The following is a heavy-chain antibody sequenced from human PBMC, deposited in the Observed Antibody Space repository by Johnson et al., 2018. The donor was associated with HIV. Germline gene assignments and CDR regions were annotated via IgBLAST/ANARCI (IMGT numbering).Heavy chain of an antibody. V-gene: IGHV3-30*04. CDR1: GFTFSTYA. Sequence: QVQLVESGGGVVQPGRSLRLSCAASGFTFSTYAMHWVRQAPGKGLEWVAVISYDGSNKYYADSVKGRFTISRDNSKNTLYLQMNSLRAEDTAMYYCATSGLTLGSSSSHAFDIWDQGTLVSASS. CDR2: ISYDGSNK. D-gene: IGHD6-6*01. CDR3: ATSGLTLGSSSSHAFDI. J-gene: IGHJ3*02.